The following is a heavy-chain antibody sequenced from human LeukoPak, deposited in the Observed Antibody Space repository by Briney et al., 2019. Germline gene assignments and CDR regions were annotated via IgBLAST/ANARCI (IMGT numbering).Heavy chain of an antibody. CDR2: MNPNSGNT. CDR1: GYTFTSYD. CDR3: ARARITMVRGVKSAFDI. D-gene: IGHD3-10*01. J-gene: IGHJ3*02. Sequence: ASVKVSCKASGYTFTSYDINWVRQATGQGLEWMGWMNPNSGNTGYAQKFQGRVTMTRNTSISTAYMELSSLRSEDTAVYYCARARITMVRGVKSAFDIWGQGTMVTVSS. V-gene: IGHV1-8*01.